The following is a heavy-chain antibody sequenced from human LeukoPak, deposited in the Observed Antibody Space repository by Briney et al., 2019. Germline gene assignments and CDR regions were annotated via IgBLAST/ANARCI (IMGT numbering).Heavy chain of an antibody. J-gene: IGHJ4*02. CDR3: ARRGSYSDFDY. D-gene: IGHD1-26*01. V-gene: IGHV5-51*01. CDR1: GYSFTNNW. Sequence: GESLEISCKGSGYSFTNNWIAWVRQMPGKGLECMGIIYPGDSDTRYSPSFQGQVTISADKSISTAYLQWSSLKASDTAMYYCARRGSYSDFDYWGQGTLVFVSS. CDR2: IYPGDSDT.